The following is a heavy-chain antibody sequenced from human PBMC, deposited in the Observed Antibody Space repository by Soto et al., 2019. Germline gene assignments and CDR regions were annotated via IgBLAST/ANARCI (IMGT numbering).Heavy chain of an antibody. J-gene: IGHJ4*02. CDR3: TTPEFGGVIVDY. CDR1: GFTFSNAW. V-gene: IGHV3-15*01. Sequence: EVQLVESGGGLVKPGGSLRLSCAASGFTFSNAWMSWVRQAPGKGLEWVGRIKSKTDGGTTDYAAPVKGRFTISRDDAKNTLYLQMNSLKTADTAVYYCTTPEFGGVIVDYWGQGTLVTVSS. CDR2: IKSKTDGGTT. D-gene: IGHD3-16*02.